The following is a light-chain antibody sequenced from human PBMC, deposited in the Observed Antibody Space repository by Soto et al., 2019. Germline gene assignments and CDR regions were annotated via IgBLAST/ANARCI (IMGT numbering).Light chain of an antibody. J-gene: IGLJ2*01. V-gene: IGLV2-14*03. CDR2: DVS. CDR3: SSYTRSSTEV. Sequence: QSALTQPAYVSVSPGQSITIACNGTSSDVGGYNYVSWYQHHPGKAPKLMIYDVSNRPSGVSNRFSGSKSGNTASLTISGLQAEDEADYYCSSYTRSSTEVVGGGTKLTVL. CDR1: SSDVGGYNY.